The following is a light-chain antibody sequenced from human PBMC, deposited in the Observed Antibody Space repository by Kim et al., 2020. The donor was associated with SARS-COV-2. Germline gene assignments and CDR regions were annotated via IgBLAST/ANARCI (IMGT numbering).Light chain of an antibody. CDR1: SSNIGSNT. CDR3: AAWDDSLNGWV. Sequence: QSVLTQPPSASGTPGQRVTISCSGSSSNIGSNTVNWYQQLPGTAPKLLIYSNNQRHSGVPDRVSGSTSGSSASLAISGLRSEDEADYYCAAWDDSLNGWVFGGGTQLTVL. J-gene: IGLJ3*02. V-gene: IGLV1-44*01. CDR2: SNN.